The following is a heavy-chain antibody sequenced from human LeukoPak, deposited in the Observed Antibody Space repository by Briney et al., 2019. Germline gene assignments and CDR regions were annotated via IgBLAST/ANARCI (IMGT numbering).Heavy chain of an antibody. Sequence: GGSLRLSCAASGFAYSSYSMNWVRQAPGKGLEWVGRTRNKANSYTTEYAASVKGRFTISRDDSKNSLYLQMNSLRTEDTAVYYCAREPILRYFDWYIDYWGQGTLVTVSS. J-gene: IGHJ4*02. D-gene: IGHD3-9*01. CDR1: GFAYSSYS. CDR3: AREPILRYFDWYIDY. V-gene: IGHV3-72*01. CDR2: TRNKANSYTT.